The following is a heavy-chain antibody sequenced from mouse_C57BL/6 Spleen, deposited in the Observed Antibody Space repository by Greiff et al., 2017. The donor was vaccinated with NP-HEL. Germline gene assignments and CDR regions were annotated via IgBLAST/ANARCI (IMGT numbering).Heavy chain of an antibody. Sequence: QVQLKQPGAELVKPGASVKMSCKASGYTFTSYWITWVKQRPGQGLEWIGDIYPGSGSTNYNEKFKSKATLTVDTSSSTAYMQLSSLTSEDSAVYYCARGGYYDYAYYAMDYWGQGTSVTVSS. J-gene: IGHJ4*01. CDR1: GYTFTSYW. D-gene: IGHD2-4*01. CDR2: IYPGSGST. CDR3: ARGGYYDYAYYAMDY. V-gene: IGHV1-55*01.